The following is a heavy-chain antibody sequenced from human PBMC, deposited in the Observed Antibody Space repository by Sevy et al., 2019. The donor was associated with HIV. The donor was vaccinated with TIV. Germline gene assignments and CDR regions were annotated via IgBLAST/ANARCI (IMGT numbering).Heavy chain of an antibody. J-gene: IGHJ4*02. CDR2: ISMTSNDI. Sequence: GGSLRLSCAASGFTFASHIMNWVRQAPGKGLEWVASISMTSNDIYYVDSVKGRFTISRDNAKNSLYLQMNSLRVEDTALYYGVRSRGLVSGYYSHTFDSWGQGTLVTVSS. CDR1: GFTFASHI. V-gene: IGHV3-21*01. CDR3: VRSRGLVSGYYSHTFDS. D-gene: IGHD3-22*01.